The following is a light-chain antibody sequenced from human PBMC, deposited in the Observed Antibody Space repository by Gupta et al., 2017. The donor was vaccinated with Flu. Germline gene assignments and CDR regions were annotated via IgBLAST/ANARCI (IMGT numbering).Light chain of an antibody. CDR1: QDIGNY. V-gene: IGKV1-27*01. J-gene: IGKJ4*01. CDR2: RAS. Sequence: DIQMTQSPSSLSASVGDRVTITCRASQDIGNYLAWYQQKPGKGPNLLIYRASTLQSGVPSSFSGGGSGTDFTLTISSLQPEDVATYYCQNDIGPPLTFGGGTKVEIK. CDR3: QNDIGPPLT.